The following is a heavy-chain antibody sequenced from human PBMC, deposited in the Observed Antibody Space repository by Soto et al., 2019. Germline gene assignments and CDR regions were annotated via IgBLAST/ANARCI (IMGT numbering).Heavy chain of an antibody. D-gene: IGHD3-10*01. J-gene: IGHJ4*02. V-gene: IGHV4-39*01. CDR3: ARQLDYLVHFDC. CDR1: GCSISSSSYY. CDR2: IYYSGST. Sequence: SETLSLTCTFSGCSISSSSYYLGWIHQPPGKGLEWIGSIYYSGSTYYNPSLKSRVTISVDTSKNQFSLKLSSVTAADTAVYYCARQLDYLVHFDCWGQGTLVTVSS.